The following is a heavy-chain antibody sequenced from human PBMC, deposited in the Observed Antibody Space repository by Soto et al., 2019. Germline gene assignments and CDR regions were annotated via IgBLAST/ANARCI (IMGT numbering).Heavy chain of an antibody. V-gene: IGHV1-3*01. D-gene: IGHD1-1*01. CDR1: GYTFTSHA. CDR2: INVGNGNT. J-gene: IGHJ4*02. Sequence: QVPLVQSGTEVKKSGASMKISCKASGYTFTSHAVHWVRQAPGQRLEWIGWINVGNGNTKYSQTFQGRVTITRDTSAKTAYMELSSLGSEDTAVYYCAKRTGRYFDYWGQGTLVTVSS. CDR3: AKRTGRYFDY.